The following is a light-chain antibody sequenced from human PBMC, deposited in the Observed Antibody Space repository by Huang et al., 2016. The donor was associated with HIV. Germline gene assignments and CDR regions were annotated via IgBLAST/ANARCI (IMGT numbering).Light chain of an antibody. CDR3: QQYSNWVYT. CDR1: PSVNSN. J-gene: IGKJ2*01. V-gene: IGKV3-15*01. CDR2: GAS. Sequence: EIVMTQSPATLSVSPGERATLYCRASPSVNSNLAWYQQQPGQAPRLLSYGASTRATGIPDRFSGSESGTEFTLTISSLQSEDCAVYYCQQYSNWVYTFGQGTKLEIK.